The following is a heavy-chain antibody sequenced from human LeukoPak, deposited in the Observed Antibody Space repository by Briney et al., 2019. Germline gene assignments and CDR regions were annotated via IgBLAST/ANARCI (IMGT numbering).Heavy chain of an antibody. V-gene: IGHV3-21*01. Sequence: GGSLRLSCAASGFSFSSYSMNWVRQAPGKGLEWVSSISSSSSYIYYADSVKGRFTISRDDAKNSLYLQMNSLRAEDTAVYYCASERVTHPQGFDHWGQGTLVTVSS. D-gene: IGHD4-11*01. J-gene: IGHJ4*02. CDR1: GFSFSSYS. CDR2: ISSSSSYI. CDR3: ASERVTHPQGFDH.